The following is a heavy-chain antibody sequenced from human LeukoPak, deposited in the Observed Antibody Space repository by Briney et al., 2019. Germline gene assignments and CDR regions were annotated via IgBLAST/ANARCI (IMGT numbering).Heavy chain of an antibody. CDR1: GFTFSSYW. J-gene: IGHJ5*02. V-gene: IGHV3-7*01. D-gene: IGHD6-13*01. CDR3: ATVVAAGWLDP. Sequence: GGSLRLSCAASGFTFSSYWMSWVRQAPGKGLEWVANITKDGSEKYYEDSVKGRFTISRDNGKNSLYLQMNNLRAEDTALYNCATVVAAGWLDPWGQRTLFTVSS. CDR2: ITKDGSEK.